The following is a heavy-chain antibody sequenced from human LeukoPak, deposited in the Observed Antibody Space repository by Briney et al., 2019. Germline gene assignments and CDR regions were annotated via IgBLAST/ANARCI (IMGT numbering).Heavy chain of an antibody. CDR1: GFTFSSHN. Sequence: GGSLRLSCAASGFTFSSHNMNWVRQAPMKGLEWVSSIGTDGSYIYYADSVQGRFTISGDNAKNSLYLQMNSLTAEDTAVYYCARKMKTGDRVGTFDIWGQGTMVTVSS. J-gene: IGHJ3*02. CDR2: IGTDGSYI. CDR3: ARKMKTGDRVGTFDI. V-gene: IGHV3-21*01. D-gene: IGHD1-1*01.